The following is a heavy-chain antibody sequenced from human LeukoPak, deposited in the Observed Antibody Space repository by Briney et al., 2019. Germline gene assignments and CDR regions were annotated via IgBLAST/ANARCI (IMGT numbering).Heavy chain of an antibody. D-gene: IGHD3-22*01. V-gene: IGHV4-59*01. J-gene: IGHJ4*02. CDR1: GGSITTYY. CDR2: IYYNGIT. CDR3: ARVSHFDSSSYSP. Sequence: SETLSLTCTVSGGSITTYYWSWIRQPPGKGLEWIGFIYYNGITNYNPSLKSRVTISVDTSKNQFSLKLSSATAADTAVYYCARVSHFDSSSYSPWGQGTLVTVSS.